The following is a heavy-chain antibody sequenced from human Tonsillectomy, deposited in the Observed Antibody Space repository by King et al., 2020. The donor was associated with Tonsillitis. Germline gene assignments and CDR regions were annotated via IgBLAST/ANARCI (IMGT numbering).Heavy chain of an antibody. CDR1: GFTVSSNY. CDR3: ARDSYGDYEKIDY. D-gene: IGHD4-17*01. CDR2: IYSGGST. Sequence: VQLVESGGGLVQPGGSLRLSCAASGFTVSSNYMSWVRQAPGKGLEWVSVIYSGGSTYYADSVKGRFTISRGNSKNTLYLQMNSLRAEDTAVYYCARDSYGDYEKIDYWGQGTLVTVSS. V-gene: IGHV3-66*01. J-gene: IGHJ4*02.